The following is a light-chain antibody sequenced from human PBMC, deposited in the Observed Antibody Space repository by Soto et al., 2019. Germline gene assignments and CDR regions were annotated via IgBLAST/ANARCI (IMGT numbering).Light chain of an antibody. V-gene: IGKV3-20*01. CDR3: QQYGSSPT. CDR1: QSVSSK. Sequence: EIVMTPYPATLSLSHGQRATLSCRASQSVSSKLAWYQQRPGQAPRLLIYGASSRATGIPDRFSGSGSGTDFTLTISRLEPEDFAVYYCQQYGSSPTFGQGTKVDIK. J-gene: IGKJ1*01. CDR2: GAS.